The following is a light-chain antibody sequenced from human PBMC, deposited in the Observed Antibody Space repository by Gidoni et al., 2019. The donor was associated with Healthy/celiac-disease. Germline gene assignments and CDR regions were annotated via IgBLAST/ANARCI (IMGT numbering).Light chain of an antibody. CDR3: CSYAGSSTLV. Sequence: QSALTQPASVSGAPGKAITISCTGTSSDVGSYNLVPWYQQHPGKAPNLMIYAGSKRPSGVSTRFSGSKSGNTASLTISGLQAEDEADYYCCSYAGSSTLVFGGGTKLTVL. CDR1: SSDVGSYNL. V-gene: IGLV2-23*01. J-gene: IGLJ2*01. CDR2: AGS.